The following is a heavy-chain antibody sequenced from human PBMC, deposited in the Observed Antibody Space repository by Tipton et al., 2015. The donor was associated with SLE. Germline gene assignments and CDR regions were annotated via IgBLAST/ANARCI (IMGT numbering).Heavy chain of an antibody. CDR2: IYTSGST. Sequence: TLSLTCAVYGGSFSGYYLGWIRQPAGKGLEWIGRIYTSGSTNYNPSLKSRVTMSVDTSKNQFSLKLSSVTAADTAVYYGARGGAYYYYGMDVWGQGTTVTVSS. CDR1: GGSFSGYY. V-gene: IGHV4-59*10. CDR3: ARGGAYYYYGMDV. J-gene: IGHJ6*02. D-gene: IGHD3-16*01.